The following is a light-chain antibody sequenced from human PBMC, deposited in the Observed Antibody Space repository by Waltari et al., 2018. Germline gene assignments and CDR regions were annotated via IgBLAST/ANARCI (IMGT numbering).Light chain of an antibody. Sequence: QSVLTQPPSVSAAPGQKVTISCSVSNSNIGNNYVSWYQQLPGTAPKLLIYANKKRPSGVPDRFSGSKSGTSATLGSTGLQAGDEANYYCGTWDSTLSAPVFGGGTRLTVL. V-gene: IGLV1-51*01. CDR2: ANK. J-gene: IGLJ3*02. CDR1: NSNIGNNY. CDR3: GTWDSTLSAPV.